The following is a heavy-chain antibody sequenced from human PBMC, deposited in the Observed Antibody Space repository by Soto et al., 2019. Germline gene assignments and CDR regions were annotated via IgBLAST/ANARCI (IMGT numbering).Heavy chain of an antibody. Sequence: GGSLRLSCAASGFTFSSYSMNWVRQAPGKGLEWVSYISSSSSTIYYADSVKGRFTISRDNAKNSLYLQMNSLRAEDTAVYYCARDRYCSGGSCYLIVDYWGQGTLVTVSS. CDR1: GFTFSSYS. CDR2: ISSSSSTI. D-gene: IGHD2-15*01. V-gene: IGHV3-48*01. CDR3: ARDRYCSGGSCYLIVDY. J-gene: IGHJ4*02.